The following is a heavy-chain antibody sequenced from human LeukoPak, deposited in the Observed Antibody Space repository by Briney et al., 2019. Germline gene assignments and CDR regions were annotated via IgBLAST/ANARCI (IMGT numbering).Heavy chain of an antibody. V-gene: IGHV3-11*04. CDR1: GFTFSDFY. D-gene: IGHD2/OR15-2a*01. J-gene: IGHJ6*03. CDR3: ASEVPQNYYYYYMDV. Sequence: GGSLRLSCAASGFTFSDFYMAWIRQAPGKGLEWVAYISSSGSIIDYADSVKGRFTISRDNAKKSLYLQMNSLRAEDAAVYYCASEVPQNYYYYYMDVWGKGTTVTVSS. CDR2: ISSSGSII.